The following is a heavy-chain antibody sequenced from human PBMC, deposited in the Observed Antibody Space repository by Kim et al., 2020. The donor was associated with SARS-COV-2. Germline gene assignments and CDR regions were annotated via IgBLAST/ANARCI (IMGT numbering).Heavy chain of an antibody. Sequence: SETLSLTCTVSGGSISSSSYYWGWIRQPPGKGLEWIGSIYYSGSTYDNPSLKSRVTISVDTSKNQFSLKLSSVTAADTAVYYCARAGTAVAKFDYWGQGTLVTVSS. CDR1: GGSISSSSYY. D-gene: IGHD6-19*01. V-gene: IGHV4-39*07. J-gene: IGHJ4*02. CDR2: IYYSGST. CDR3: ARAGTAVAKFDY.